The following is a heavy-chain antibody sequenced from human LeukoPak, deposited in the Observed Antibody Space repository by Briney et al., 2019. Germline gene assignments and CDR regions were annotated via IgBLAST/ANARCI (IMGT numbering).Heavy chain of an antibody. Sequence: PSETLSLTCTVSGGSISSYYWSWIRQPPGKGLEWIGYIYYSGSINYNPSLKSRVTISVDTSKNQFSLKLSSVTAADTAVYYCARVDGGNWFDPWGQGTLVTVSS. CDR2: IYYSGSI. CDR3: ARVDGGNWFDP. J-gene: IGHJ5*02. V-gene: IGHV4-59*01. CDR1: GGSISSYY. D-gene: IGHD4-23*01.